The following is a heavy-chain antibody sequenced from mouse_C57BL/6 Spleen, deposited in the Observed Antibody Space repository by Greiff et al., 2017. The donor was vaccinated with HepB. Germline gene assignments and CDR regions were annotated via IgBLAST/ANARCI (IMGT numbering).Heavy chain of an antibody. CDR3: ARLLSNFDY. CDR2: INPSNGRT. Sequence: VQLQQSGAELVNPGASVNLSCTASGYTLTSSWMHWVKQRPGQGLEWIGEINPSNGRTNYNERFKSKATLTVDKSSSTAYMQLSSPTSEDSAVYYCARLLSNFDYWGQGTTLTVSS. J-gene: IGHJ2*01. V-gene: IGHV1S81*02. D-gene: IGHD2-1*01. CDR1: GYTLTSSW.